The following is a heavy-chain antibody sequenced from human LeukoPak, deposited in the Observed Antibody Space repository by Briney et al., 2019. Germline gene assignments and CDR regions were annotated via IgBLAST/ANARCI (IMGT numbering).Heavy chain of an antibody. Sequence: PGRSLRLSCAASGFTFSSYAMNWVRQAPGKGLEWVAFISYDGSNKYYADSVKGRFTIPRDNSKNTLYLQMNSLRAEDTAVYYCVSQGGLLWFGELSGGMDVWGQGTTVTVSS. CDR1: GFTFSSYA. D-gene: IGHD3-10*01. V-gene: IGHV3-30-3*01. J-gene: IGHJ6*02. CDR3: VSQGGLLWFGELSGGMDV. CDR2: ISYDGSNK.